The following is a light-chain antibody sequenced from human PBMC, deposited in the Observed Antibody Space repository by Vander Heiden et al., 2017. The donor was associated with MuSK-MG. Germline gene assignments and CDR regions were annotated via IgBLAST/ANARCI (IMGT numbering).Light chain of an antibody. Sequence: DLQMTHSPSSLSASVGDRVTITCRASQSISSYLNWYQQKPGQAPKLLIYDASSWQSGVPARFSGSGSGTEFTLTISNLEPEDFATYYCQQSYRTPLTFGQGTKVEIK. V-gene: IGKV1-39*01. CDR1: QSISSY. J-gene: IGKJ1*01. CDR2: DAS. CDR3: QQSYRTPLT.